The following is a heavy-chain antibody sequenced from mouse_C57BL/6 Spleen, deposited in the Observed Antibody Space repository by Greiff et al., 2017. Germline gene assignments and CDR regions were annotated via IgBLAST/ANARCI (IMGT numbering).Heavy chain of an antibody. CDR2: FNPYNDDT. CDR1: GYTFTTYS. CDR3: AGRGYYYAMDY. Sequence: QVQLKQPGAELVKPGASVKMSCKASGYTFTTYSMEWMKQNHGKSLEWIGNFNPYNDDTKYNEKFKGKATLTVEKSSSTVYLEHSRITSDDSAVYYYAGRGYYYAMDYWGQGTLVTVSA. J-gene: IGHJ4*01. D-gene: IGHD2-2*01. V-gene: IGHV1-47*01.